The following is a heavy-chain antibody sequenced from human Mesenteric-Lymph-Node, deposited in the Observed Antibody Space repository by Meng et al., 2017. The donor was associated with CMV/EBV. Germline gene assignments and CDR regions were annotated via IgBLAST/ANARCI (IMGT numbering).Heavy chain of an antibody. Sequence: GGSLRLSCAASGFTVSSNYMSWVRQAPGKGLEWVSAVSTDSTYIYYADSVEGRFTISRDNAGNSLYLQMNSLRAEDTAVYYCARVVVDYYGSGSYDRFDSWGQGTLVTVSS. CDR1: GFTVSSNY. V-gene: IGHV3-21*01. CDR3: ARVVVDYYGSGSYDRFDS. J-gene: IGHJ4*02. CDR2: VSTDSTYI. D-gene: IGHD3-10*01.